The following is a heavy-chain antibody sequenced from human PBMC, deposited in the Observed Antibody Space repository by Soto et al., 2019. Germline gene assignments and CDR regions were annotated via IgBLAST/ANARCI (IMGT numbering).Heavy chain of an antibody. Sequence: QVQLVQSGAEVKKPGSSVKVSCKASGGTFSSYAISWVRQAPGQGLEWMGGIIPISDTTNYAQKFQGRVKITADESTSTAYMELSSQRSEDTAVYYCARSQGSSTSLDIYYYYYYGMDVWGQGNTVTVSS. D-gene: IGHD2-2*01. CDR1: GGTFSSYA. J-gene: IGHJ6*02. CDR2: IIPISDTT. V-gene: IGHV1-69*19. CDR3: ARSQGSSTSLDIYYYYYYGMDV.